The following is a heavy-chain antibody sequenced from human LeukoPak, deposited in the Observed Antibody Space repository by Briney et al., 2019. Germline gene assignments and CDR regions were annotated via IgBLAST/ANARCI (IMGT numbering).Heavy chain of an antibody. Sequence: PGGSLRLSCAASGFTFSSYAMSWVRQAPGKGLEWVSAISGSGGSTYYADSVKGRLTISRDNSKNTLYLQMNSLRAEDTAVYYCAKVVVPAAIHYYGMDVWGQGTTVTVSS. D-gene: IGHD2-2*01. J-gene: IGHJ6*02. CDR2: ISGSGGST. CDR3: AKVVVPAAIHYYGMDV. V-gene: IGHV3-23*01. CDR1: GFTFSSYA.